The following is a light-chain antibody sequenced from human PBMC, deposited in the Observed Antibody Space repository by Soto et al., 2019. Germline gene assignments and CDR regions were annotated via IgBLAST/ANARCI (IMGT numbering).Light chain of an antibody. CDR1: QSVSSSY. V-gene: IGKV3-20*01. Sequence: EIVLTQSPGTLSLSPGERATLSCRASQSVSSSYLAWYQQKPGQAPRLLIYGASSRATGIPDRFSGSGSGTDFTVTISGLEPEDSAVYYCQQYVKSPLTFGPGTKVDI. CDR3: QQYVKSPLT. J-gene: IGKJ3*01. CDR2: GAS.